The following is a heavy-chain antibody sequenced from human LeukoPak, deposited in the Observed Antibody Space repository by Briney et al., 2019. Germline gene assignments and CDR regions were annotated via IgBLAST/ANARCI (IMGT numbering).Heavy chain of an antibody. V-gene: IGHV1-69*13. Sequence: SVKVSCKASGGTFSSYAISWVRQAPGQGLEWMGGIIPIFGTANYAQKFQGRVTITADESTSTAYMELSSLRSEDTAVYYCAREGEYGDHDETRYYYYGMDVWGQGTTVTVSS. J-gene: IGHJ6*02. D-gene: IGHD4-17*01. CDR3: AREGEYGDHDETRYYYYGMDV. CDR2: IIPIFGTA. CDR1: GGTFSSYA.